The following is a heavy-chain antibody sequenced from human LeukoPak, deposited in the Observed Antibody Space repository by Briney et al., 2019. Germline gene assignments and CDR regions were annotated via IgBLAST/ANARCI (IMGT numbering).Heavy chain of an antibody. CDR1: GGSISSYY. V-gene: IGHV4-59*01. Sequence: SETLSLTCTVSGGSISSYYWSWIRQPPGKGLEWIGYIYYSGSTNYNPSLKSRVTISVDTSKNQFSLKLSSVTAADTAVYYCARGNDFWSGFPPYYFDCWGQGTLVTVSS. CDR2: IYYSGST. J-gene: IGHJ4*02. CDR3: ARGNDFWSGFPPYYFDC. D-gene: IGHD3-3*01.